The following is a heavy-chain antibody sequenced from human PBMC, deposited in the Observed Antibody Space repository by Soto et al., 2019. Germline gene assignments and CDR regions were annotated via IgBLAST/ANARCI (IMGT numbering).Heavy chain of an antibody. CDR3: AHKGGRGAGMDV. CDR2: IYWDGDE. J-gene: IGHJ6*02. D-gene: IGHD2-15*01. CDR1: GFSVSTSGVG. Sequence: QITLKESGPTLVKPTQTLTLTCTFSGFSVSTSGVGVAWIRQPPGKALEWLALIYWDGDERYSPFLQSRVTTNNNTSNHQVVLTMTNMDPVDTATYYCAHKGGRGAGMDVWGQGTTVTVSS. V-gene: IGHV2-5*02.